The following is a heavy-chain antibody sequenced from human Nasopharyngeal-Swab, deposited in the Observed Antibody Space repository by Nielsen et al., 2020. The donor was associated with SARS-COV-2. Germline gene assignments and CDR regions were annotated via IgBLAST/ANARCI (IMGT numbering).Heavy chain of an antibody. CDR3: ARGGALNWYIDR. CDR1: GFTFSTYA. CDR2: IHRGGSSS. J-gene: IGHJ2*01. Sequence: GGSLRLSCAASGFTFSTYAMSWVRQAPGKGLEWVAVIHRGGSSSYFADSVKGRFTLPRENSKNTLYLHMNSLRAEDTAVYYCARGGALNWYIDRWGRGTLVTVSS. V-gene: IGHV3-23*03.